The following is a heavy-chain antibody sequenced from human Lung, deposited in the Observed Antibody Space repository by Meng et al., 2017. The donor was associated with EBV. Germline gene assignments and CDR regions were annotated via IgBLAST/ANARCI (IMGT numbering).Heavy chain of an antibody. CDR2: INAKNGTT. J-gene: IGHJ4*02. CDR1: CYNFTSYY. V-gene: IGHV1-2*04. CDR3: TRRRWFSDYFDY. Sequence: KKPRDAAMISCCASCYNFTSYYTLWVRQAPGQDLEWMGGINAKNGTTKYAQKLQGWVTMTRDTSISTAYMELSELKSDDTAVYYCTRRRWFSDYFDYWGQGTLVTVSS. D-gene: IGHD4-23*01.